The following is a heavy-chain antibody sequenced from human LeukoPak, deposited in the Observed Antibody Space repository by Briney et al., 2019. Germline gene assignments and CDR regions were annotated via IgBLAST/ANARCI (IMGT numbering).Heavy chain of an antibody. CDR2: INPKSGGT. Sequence: GASVKVSCKTSGYTFTGYYMHWVRQAPGQGLEWMGWINPKSGGTSYPQKFQGRVSMTKDTSISTAYMELSRLRSDDTAVYYRVPSNNFYYFDYWGQGTLVTVSS. V-gene: IGHV1-2*02. J-gene: IGHJ4*02. CDR1: GYTFTGYY. CDR3: VPSNNFYYFDY. D-gene: IGHD1-1*01.